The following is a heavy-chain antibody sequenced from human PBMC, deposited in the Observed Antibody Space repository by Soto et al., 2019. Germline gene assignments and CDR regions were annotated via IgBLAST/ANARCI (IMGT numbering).Heavy chain of an antibody. J-gene: IGHJ4*02. CDR3: ASSVLRYFDWFDY. V-gene: IGHV1-69*06. Sequence: SVKVSCKASGGAFSSYAISWVRQAPGQGLEWMGGIIPIFGTANYAQKFQGRVTITADKSTSTAYMELSSLRSEDTAVYYCASSVLRYFDWFDYWGQGTLVTVSS. CDR1: GGAFSSYA. D-gene: IGHD3-9*01. CDR2: IIPIFGTA.